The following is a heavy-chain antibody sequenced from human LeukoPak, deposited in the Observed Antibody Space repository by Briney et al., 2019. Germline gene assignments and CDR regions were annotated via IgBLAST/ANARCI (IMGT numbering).Heavy chain of an antibody. J-gene: IGHJ4*02. Sequence: SETLSLTCTVSGGSLSSYYWSWIRQPPGKGLEWIGYIYYSGSTNYNPSLKSRVTISVDTSKNQSSLKLSSVTAADTAVYYCVREGYSGSAGSDFDYWGQGTLVTVSS. CDR3: VREGYSGSAGSDFDY. V-gene: IGHV4-59*01. CDR1: GGSLSSYY. CDR2: IYYSGST. D-gene: IGHD1-26*01.